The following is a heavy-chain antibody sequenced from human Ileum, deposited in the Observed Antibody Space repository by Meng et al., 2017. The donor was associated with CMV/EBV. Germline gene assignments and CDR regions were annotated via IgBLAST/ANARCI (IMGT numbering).Heavy chain of an antibody. CDR3: ARESTIFGVVTLTIPIDAFDI. CDR1: GSTLSRYT. CDR2: TSYDGNKD. D-gene: IGHD3-3*01. V-gene: IGHV3-30*04. Sequence: GGSLRLSCAASGSTLSRYTMHWVRQAPGKGLEWVAVTSYDGNKDWYADSVKGRFTISRDNSKDTLYLQMNSLTREDTGVYYCARESTIFGVVTLTIPIDAFDIWGEGTMVTVSS. J-gene: IGHJ3*02.